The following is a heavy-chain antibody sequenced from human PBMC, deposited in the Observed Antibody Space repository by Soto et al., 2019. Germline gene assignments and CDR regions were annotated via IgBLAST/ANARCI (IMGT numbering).Heavy chain of an antibody. V-gene: IGHV3-72*01. D-gene: IGHD3-16*01. J-gene: IGHJ4*02. CDR3: ARDTGGSYDY. CDR2: TRNKVNSFIA. Sequence: EVQLMESGGGLVQPGGSLRVSCAASGFIFSDYYMDWVRQVPGKGLEWVGRTRNKVNSFIAEYAEAVKGRFSIYRDALKDSMYLQMNSLKSDDTAVYYCARDTGGSYDYSGQGALVTVSS. CDR1: GFIFSDYY.